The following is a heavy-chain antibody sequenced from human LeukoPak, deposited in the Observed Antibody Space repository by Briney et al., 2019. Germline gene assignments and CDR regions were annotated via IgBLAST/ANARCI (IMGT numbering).Heavy chain of an antibody. Sequence: QTLSLTCAISGDSVSSNSAAWNWIRQSPSRGLEWLERTYYRSKWYIDYAVSVKSRITINADTSKNQFSLQLNSVTPEDTAVYYCARAGSYGYYWYFDLWGHGTLVTVSS. J-gene: IGHJ2*01. CDR3: ARAGSYGYYWYFDL. CDR1: GDSVSSNSAA. V-gene: IGHV6-1*01. CDR2: TYYRSKWYI. D-gene: IGHD3-16*01.